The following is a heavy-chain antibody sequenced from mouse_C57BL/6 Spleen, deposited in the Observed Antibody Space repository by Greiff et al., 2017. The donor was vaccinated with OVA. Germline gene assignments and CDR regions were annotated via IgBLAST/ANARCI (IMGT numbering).Heavy chain of an antibody. CDR1: GYTFTDYN. V-gene: IGHV1-18*01. CDR2: IDPNSGGT. Sequence: VQLQQSGPELVKPGASVKIPCKASGYTFTDYNMDWVKQSHGKSLEWIGRIDPNSGGTKYNEKFKSKATLTVDKPSSTAYMQLSSLTSEDSAVYYCATGYAMDYWGQGTSVTVSS. J-gene: IGHJ4*01. CDR3: ATGYAMDY.